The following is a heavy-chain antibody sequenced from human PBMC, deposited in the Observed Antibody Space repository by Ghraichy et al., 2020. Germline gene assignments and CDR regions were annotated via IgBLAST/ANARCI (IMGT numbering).Heavy chain of an antibody. D-gene: IGHD1-26*01. CDR3: AKDIFPQGATRWSALDI. CDR2: INWNSDSI. Sequence: LNISCAASGFTFNDDAMHWVRQAPGRGLEWVSGINWNSDSISYADSVEGRFTISRDNAKKSLYLQMNSLRDEDSALYYCAKDIFPQGATRWSALDIWGQGTVVTVSS. J-gene: IGHJ3*02. V-gene: IGHV3-9*01. CDR1: GFTFNDDA.